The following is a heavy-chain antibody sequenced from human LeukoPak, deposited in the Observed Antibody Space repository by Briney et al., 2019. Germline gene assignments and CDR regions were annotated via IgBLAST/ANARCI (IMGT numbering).Heavy chain of an antibody. CDR3: AKSDWFDP. Sequence: PGGSLRLSCATSGFTFSNYWMSWLRQAPGKGLMWVSRIKSDGSSPTYAESVKGRFTISRDNARKTLYLQMNSLRVDDTAVYYSAKSDWFDPWGRGTLVTVSS. CDR2: IKSDGSSP. CDR1: GFTFSNYW. J-gene: IGHJ5*02. V-gene: IGHV3-74*01.